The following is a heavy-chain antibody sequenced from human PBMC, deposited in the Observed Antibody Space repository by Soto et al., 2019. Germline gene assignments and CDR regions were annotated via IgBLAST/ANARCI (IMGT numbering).Heavy chain of an antibody. J-gene: IGHJ6*02. CDR3: ARGRSDSAGSSFGRRMDV. V-gene: IGHV4-61*01. CDR1: GEALGSGQSY. D-gene: IGHD3-10*01. Sequence: QVQLQESGPGLVKSSETLSLICFVSGEALGSGQSYWNWIRQAPGKGLEWIGQTFVTGATKYSASLKSRVTLSVDTSESQISLTLTSVTAADSATDFCARGRSDSAGSSFGRRMDVWGQGTTVTVSS. CDR2: TFVTGAT.